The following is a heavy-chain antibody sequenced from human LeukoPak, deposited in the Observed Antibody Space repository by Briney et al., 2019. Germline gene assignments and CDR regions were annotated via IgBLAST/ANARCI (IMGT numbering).Heavy chain of an antibody. Sequence: SETLSLTCTVSGGSISSYYWSWIRQPPGKGLEWIGYIYYSGSTNYNPSLKSRVTISVDTSKNQFSLKLSSVTAADTAVYYCARDRYYYGSGSYPYMDVWGKGTTVTISS. D-gene: IGHD3-10*01. V-gene: IGHV4-59*01. J-gene: IGHJ6*03. CDR3: ARDRYYYGSGSYPYMDV. CDR2: IYYSGST. CDR1: GGSISSYY.